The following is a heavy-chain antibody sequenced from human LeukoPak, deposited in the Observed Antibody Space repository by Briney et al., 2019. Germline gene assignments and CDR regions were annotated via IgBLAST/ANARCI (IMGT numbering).Heavy chain of an antibody. CDR1: GGSISSSNW. V-gene: IGHV4-4*02. CDR2: INHSGST. D-gene: IGHD3-9*01. CDR3: ARGQILAGYYYDDY. J-gene: IGHJ4*02. Sequence: SGTLSLTCAVSGGSISSSNWWSWVRQPPGKGLEWIGEINHSGSTNYNPSLNSRVTISVDTSKNRFSLKLSSVTAADTAVYFCARGQILAGYYYDDYWGQGTLDTVSS.